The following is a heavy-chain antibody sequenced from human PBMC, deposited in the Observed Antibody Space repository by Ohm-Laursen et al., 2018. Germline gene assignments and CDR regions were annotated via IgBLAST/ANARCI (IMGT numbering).Heavy chain of an antibody. Sequence: ASVTVSCTASGYTFTGYYLHWARQAPGQGLEWMGWIKSNSGDTKYAQKFEGRVTMTRDTSIGTAYMELTRLTSDDTAVYYCARGDLKEVIISNRYNWFDPWGQGTLVTVSS. V-gene: IGHV1-2*02. CDR3: ARGDLKEVIISNRYNWFDP. D-gene: IGHD3-22*01. CDR1: GYTFTGYY. J-gene: IGHJ5*02. CDR2: IKSNSGDT.